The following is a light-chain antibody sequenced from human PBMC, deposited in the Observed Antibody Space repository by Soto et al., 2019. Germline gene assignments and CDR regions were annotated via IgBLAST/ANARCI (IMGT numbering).Light chain of an antibody. CDR2: DVT. J-gene: IGLJ1*01. CDR1: STDVGGYNY. Sequence: QSVLTQPASVSGSPGQSITISCTGTSTDVGGYNYVSWYQQHPGKAPKLMIYDVTSRPSGVSNRFSGSKSGNTASLIISGLQAEVEADYYCISYTSSDTYVFGTGTKVTVL. CDR3: ISYTSSDTYV. V-gene: IGLV2-14*01.